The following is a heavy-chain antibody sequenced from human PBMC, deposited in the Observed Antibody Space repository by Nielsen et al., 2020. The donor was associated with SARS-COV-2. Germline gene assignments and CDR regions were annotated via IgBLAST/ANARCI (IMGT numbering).Heavy chain of an antibody. CDR1: GYTFTSYY. D-gene: IGHD2-15*01. CDR3: ARVVVAGYGMDV. V-gene: IGHV1-2*04. CDR2: INPSGGST. Sequence: ASVKVSCKASGYTFTSYYMHWVRQAPGQGLEWMGIINPSGGSTNYAQKFQGWVTMTRDTSISTAYMELSRLRSDDTAVYYCARVVVAGYGMDVWGQGTTVTVSS. J-gene: IGHJ6*02.